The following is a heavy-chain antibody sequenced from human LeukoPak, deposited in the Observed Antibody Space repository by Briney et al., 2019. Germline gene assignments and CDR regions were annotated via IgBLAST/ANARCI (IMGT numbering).Heavy chain of an antibody. CDR2: INAANGHT. V-gene: IGHV1-3*01. J-gene: IGHJ5*02. D-gene: IGHD2-15*01. CDR1: GYTFTTYA. Sequence: GVSVKVSCKTSGYTFTTYAMHWVRQAPGQGLEYMGWINAANGHTKYSQKFRGRVTFTTDTSASTAYMDLSSLTSEDTAVYYCARPYIANRDWLDPWGQGTLVTVSS. CDR3: ARPYIANRDWLDP.